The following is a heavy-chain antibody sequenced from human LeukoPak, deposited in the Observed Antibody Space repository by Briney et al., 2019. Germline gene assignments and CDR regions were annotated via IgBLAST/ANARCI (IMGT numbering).Heavy chain of an antibody. J-gene: IGHJ4*02. Sequence: GGSLRLSCAASGFTFSSYWMSWVRQAPGKGLEWVANIKQDGSGKYYVDSVKGRFTISRDNAKNSLYLQMNSLRVEDTAMYYCARDEYDILTGKELDYWGQGTLVTVSS. CDR2: IKQDGSGK. CDR1: GFTFSSYW. D-gene: IGHD3-9*01. V-gene: IGHV3-7*03. CDR3: ARDEYDILTGKELDY.